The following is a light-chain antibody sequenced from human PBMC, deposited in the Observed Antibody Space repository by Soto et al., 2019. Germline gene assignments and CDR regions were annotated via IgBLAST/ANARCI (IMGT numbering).Light chain of an antibody. CDR2: GAS. J-gene: IGKJ2*01. CDR1: QSVVTY. Sequence: DIPMTQSPSSLSASVGDTVTVTCRASQSVVTYLNWYQQKPGKAPELLIYGASSLQSGVPSRFSGSGSRSDFTLTIKGLQPEDFATYYCQQSYRSPYTFGQGTKVDIK. V-gene: IGKV1-39*01. CDR3: QQSYRSPYT.